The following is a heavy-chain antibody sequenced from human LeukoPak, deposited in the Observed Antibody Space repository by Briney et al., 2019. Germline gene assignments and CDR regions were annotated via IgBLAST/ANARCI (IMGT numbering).Heavy chain of an antibody. CDR3: ARARGTNPGIAVDGDDTFDI. J-gene: IGHJ3*02. CDR2: ITPSGGTT. CDR1: GYTFTGYY. Sequence: ASVKVSCKASGYTFTGYYMHWVRQAPGQGPEWMGIITPSGGTTSYAQKFQGRVTMTRDTSTSTIYMELSSLRSEDTAVYFCARARGTNPGIAVDGDDTFDIWGQGTLVTVSS. D-gene: IGHD6-19*01. V-gene: IGHV1-46*01.